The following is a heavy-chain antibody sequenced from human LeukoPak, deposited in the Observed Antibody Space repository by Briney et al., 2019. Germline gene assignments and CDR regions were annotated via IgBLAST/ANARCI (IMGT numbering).Heavy chain of an antibody. D-gene: IGHD1-26*01. V-gene: IGHV3-48*01. CDR3: ARSLVVGDTYPYH. CDR2: ISSSSSTI. J-gene: IGHJ5*02. Sequence: GGSLRLSCAASGFTFSSYGMTWVRQAPGKGPEWVSYISSSSSTIYYADSVKGRFTISRDNAKNSLYLQLNSLRAEDTAVYYCARSLVVGDTYPYHWGQGTLVTVSS. CDR1: GFTFSSYG.